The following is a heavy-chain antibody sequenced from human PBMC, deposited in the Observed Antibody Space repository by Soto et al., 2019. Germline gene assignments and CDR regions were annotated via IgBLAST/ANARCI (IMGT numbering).Heavy chain of an antibody. D-gene: IGHD3-22*01. J-gene: IGHJ4*02. Sequence: GGSLRLSCAASGFTFSSYGMHWVRQAPGEGLEWVAVISYDGSNKYYADSVKGRFTISRDNSKNTLYLQMNSLRAEDTAVYYCARDLYEDSSGYYYFDYWGQGTLVTVSS. CDR1: GFTFSSYG. CDR2: ISYDGSNK. V-gene: IGHV3-30*03. CDR3: ARDLYEDSSGYYYFDY.